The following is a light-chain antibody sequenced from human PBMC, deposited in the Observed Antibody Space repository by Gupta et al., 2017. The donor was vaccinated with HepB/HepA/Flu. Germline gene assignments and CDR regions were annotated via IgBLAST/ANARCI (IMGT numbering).Light chain of an antibody. Sequence: SSELTQDPAVSVALGQTVRITCQGDSLRSYYASWYQQKPGQAPLVVIYGKNNRPSGIPDRFSGSNSGNTASLTITGAQAEDEADYYCNSRDSSGNHLGVFGTGTKVTVL. V-gene: IGLV3-19*01. CDR3: NSRDSSGNHLGV. CDR2: GKN. CDR1: SLRSYY. J-gene: IGLJ1*01.